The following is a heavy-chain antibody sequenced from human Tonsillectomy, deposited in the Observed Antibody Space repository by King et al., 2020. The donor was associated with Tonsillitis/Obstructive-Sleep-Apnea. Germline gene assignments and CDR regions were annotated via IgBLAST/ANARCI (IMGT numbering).Heavy chain of an antibody. Sequence: VQLVESGGGLVQPGGSLRLSCAAFGFTFRTYAMSWVRQAPGKGLEWVSVISDSGAGTYYADSVKGRFNISRDNSKHTLYLQMNSLRAEDTAVYYCAGGPAGADYYYMDVWGKGTTVTVSS. D-gene: IGHD6-19*01. CDR1: GFTFRTYA. CDR3: AGGPAGADYYYMDV. J-gene: IGHJ6*03. V-gene: IGHV3-23*04. CDR2: ISDSGAGT.